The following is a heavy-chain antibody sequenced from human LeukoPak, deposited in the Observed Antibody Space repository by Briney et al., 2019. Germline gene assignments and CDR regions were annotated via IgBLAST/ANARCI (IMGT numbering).Heavy chain of an antibody. Sequence: GGSLRLSCAASEFNVSNNYMTWVRQAPGKGLKWVSVIYSAGVTYYADSVQGRFTISRDNSKNTLYLQMNSLRAEDTAVYFCAGGSYYASGIIDFWGQGALVTVSS. V-gene: IGHV3-53*01. D-gene: IGHD3-10*01. CDR2: IYSAGVT. J-gene: IGHJ4*02. CDR1: EFNVSNNY. CDR3: AGGSYYASGIIDF.